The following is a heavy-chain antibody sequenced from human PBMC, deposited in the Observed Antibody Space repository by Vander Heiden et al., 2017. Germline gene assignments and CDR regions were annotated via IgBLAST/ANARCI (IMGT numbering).Heavy chain of an antibody. J-gene: IGHJ4*02. V-gene: IGHV5-51*01. D-gene: IGHD3-9*01. CDR2: IYPGNSDI. CDR3: ARISVLQYFDWVIDG. CDR1: GYSFNSHW. Sequence: EMVLEQSGAEVQRPGESLRIPCKASGYSFNSHWIGWVRQMSGKGLEWMGIIYPGNSDIRYGPSFQGQVTISADRSINTAYLQWSSLKASDTAIYYCARISVLQYFDWVIDGWGQGTLVTVSS.